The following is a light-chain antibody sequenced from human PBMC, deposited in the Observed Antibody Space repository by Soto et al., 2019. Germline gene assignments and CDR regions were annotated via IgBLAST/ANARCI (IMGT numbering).Light chain of an antibody. CDR2: DII. CDR3: SSYSRTTTLVV. CDR1: SSDIGAFTS. J-gene: IGLJ2*01. V-gene: IGLV2-14*03. Sequence: QSALTQPASVSGSPGQSITISCTGTSSDIGAFTSVSWYQQHPGKAPKLIIYDIIHRLSGVSDRFSGSKSVNTASLTVSGLQPEDEANYYCSSYSRTTTLVVFGGGTKVTVL.